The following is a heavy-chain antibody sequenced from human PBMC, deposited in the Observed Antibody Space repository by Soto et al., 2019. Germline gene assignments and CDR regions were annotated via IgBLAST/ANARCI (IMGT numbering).Heavy chain of an antibody. V-gene: IGHV3-21*01. Sequence: EVQLVESGGGLVKPGGSLRLSCAASGFTFSSYSMNWVRQAPGKGLEWVSSISSSSSYIYYADSVKGRFTISRDNAKNSLYLPMNSLRAEDTAVYYCARDQPGYSYGYGFGYWGQGTLVTVSS. CDR1: GFTFSSYS. D-gene: IGHD5-18*01. CDR2: ISSSSSYI. J-gene: IGHJ4*02. CDR3: ARDQPGYSYGYGFGY.